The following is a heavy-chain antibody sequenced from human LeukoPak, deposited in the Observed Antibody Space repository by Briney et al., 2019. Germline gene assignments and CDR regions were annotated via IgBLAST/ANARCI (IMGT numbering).Heavy chain of an antibody. J-gene: IGHJ4*02. CDR2: IYSGGST. D-gene: IGHD2-2*01. CDR1: GFTVSSNY. CDR3: TSIVVVPAATRGGTYYFDY. V-gene: IGHV3-53*01. Sequence: GSLRLSCAASGFTVSSNYMSWVRQAPGKGLEWVSVIYSGGSTYYADSVKGRFTISRDDSKNTLYLQMNSLKTEDTAVYYCTSIVVVPAATRGGTYYFDYWGQGTLVTVSS.